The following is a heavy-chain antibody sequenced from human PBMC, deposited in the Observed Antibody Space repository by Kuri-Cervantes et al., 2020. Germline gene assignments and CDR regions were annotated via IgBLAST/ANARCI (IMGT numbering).Heavy chain of an antibody. CDR3: ARDLYNWNDGGWFDP. CDR2: ISAYNGNT. J-gene: IGHJ5*02. CDR1: VYTFTSYG. Sequence: ASVKVSCKASVYTFTSYGISWVRQAPGQGLEWMGWISAYNGNTNYAQKLQGRVTMTTDTSTSTAYMELRSLRSDDTAVYYCARDLYNWNDGGWFDPWGQGTLVTVSS. D-gene: IGHD1-20*01. V-gene: IGHV1-18*01.